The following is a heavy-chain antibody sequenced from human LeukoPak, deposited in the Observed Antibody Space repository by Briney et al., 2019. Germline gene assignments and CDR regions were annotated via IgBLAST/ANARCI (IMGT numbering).Heavy chain of an antibody. V-gene: IGHV1-18*01. D-gene: IGHD1-26*01. J-gene: IGHJ4*02. CDR2: ISAYNGKT. CDR3: ARGGTYYPCIDY. CDR1: GYTFTSSY. Sequence: ASVEVSCKASGYTFTSSYINWVRQAPGQGLEWMGWISAYNGKTSYAQKFQGRVTMTTDSSTNTAYMDLTSLRSDDTAVHYCARGGTYYPCIDYWGQGTLVTVSS.